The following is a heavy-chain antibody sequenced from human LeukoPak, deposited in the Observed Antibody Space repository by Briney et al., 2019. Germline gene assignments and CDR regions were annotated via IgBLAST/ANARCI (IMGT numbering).Heavy chain of an antibody. Sequence: PSETLSLTCAVYGGSFSGYYWSWIRQPPGKGLEWIGEINHSGSTNYNPSLKSRVTISVDTSKNQFSLKLSSVTAADTAVYYCARAYYGSGSYHLWGQGTLVTVSS. D-gene: IGHD3-10*01. V-gene: IGHV4-34*01. CDR2: INHSGST. CDR3: ARAYYGSGSYHL. CDR1: GGSFSGYY. J-gene: IGHJ4*02.